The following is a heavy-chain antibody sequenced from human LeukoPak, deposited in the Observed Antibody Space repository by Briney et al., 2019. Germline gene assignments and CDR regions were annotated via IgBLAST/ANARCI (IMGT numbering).Heavy chain of an antibody. V-gene: IGHV4-59*01. Sequence: SETLSLTCTVSGGSISNYYWSWIRQPPGKGLEWIGYIYYSGSTNYNPSLKSRVTISVDTSKNQFSLKLSSVTAADTAVYYCARVPTWWGQGTLVTVSS. CDR2: IYYSGST. CDR3: ARVPTW. CDR1: GGSISNYY. J-gene: IGHJ4*02.